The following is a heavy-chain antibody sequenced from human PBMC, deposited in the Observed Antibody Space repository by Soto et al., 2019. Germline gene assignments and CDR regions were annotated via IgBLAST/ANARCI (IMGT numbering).Heavy chain of an antibody. CDR2: IYYSGST. CDR3: ARGSPYYYDSSGYTKPFDY. J-gene: IGHJ4*02. D-gene: IGHD3-22*01. CDR1: GGSISSYY. Sequence: PSETLSLTCTVSGGSISSYYWSWIRQPPGKGLEWIGYIYYSGSTNYNPSLKSRVTISVDTSKNQFSLKLSSVTAADTAVYYCARGSPYYYDSSGYTKPFDYWGQGTLVTVSS. V-gene: IGHV4-59*01.